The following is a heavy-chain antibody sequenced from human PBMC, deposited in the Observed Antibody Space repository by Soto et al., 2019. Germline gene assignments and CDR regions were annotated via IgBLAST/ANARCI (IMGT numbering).Heavy chain of an antibody. D-gene: IGHD5-12*01. V-gene: IGHV4-59*01. CDR1: GGSISSYY. CDR2: IYYSGLT. J-gene: IGHJ1*01. Sequence: PSETLSLTCNVSGGSISSYYWSWIRQPPGRGLEWIGYIYYSGLTYYNPSLKSRVTISVDTSKNQFSLKMNSVTAADTAVYYCARGLSGCASGSCYENFQDWGPGTLVTVSS. CDR3: ARGLSGCASGSCYENFQD.